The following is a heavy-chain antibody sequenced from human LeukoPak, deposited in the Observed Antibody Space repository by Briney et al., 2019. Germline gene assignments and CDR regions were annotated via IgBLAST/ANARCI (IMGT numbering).Heavy chain of an antibody. D-gene: IGHD3-10*01. CDR3: ARDDYGSGSYYNSYYYGMDV. J-gene: IGHJ6*02. CDR2: IYSGGST. V-gene: IGHV3-66*01. Sequence: GGSLILSCAASGFTVSSNYMSWVRQAPGKGLEWVSVIYSGGSTYYADSVKGRFTISRDNSKNTLYLQMNSLRAEDTAVYYCARDDYGSGSYYNSYYYGMDVWGQGTTVTVSS. CDR1: GFTVSSNY.